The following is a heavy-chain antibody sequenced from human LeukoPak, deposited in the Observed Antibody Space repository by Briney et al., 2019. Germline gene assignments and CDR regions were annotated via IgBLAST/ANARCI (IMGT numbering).Heavy chain of an antibody. J-gene: IGHJ4*02. V-gene: IGHV5-51*01. CDR1: GYTFTNDW. CDR3: ARHGDSYDSPYDY. CDR2: IYPGDSDI. D-gene: IGHD5-12*01. Sequence: GESLRISCTGSGYTFTNDWIAWVRQMPGKGLEWMGNIYPGDSDIKYSPHFEGQVTISVDKSINTAYLQWTSLKASDTAMYFCARHGDSYDSPYDYWGQGTLVTVSS.